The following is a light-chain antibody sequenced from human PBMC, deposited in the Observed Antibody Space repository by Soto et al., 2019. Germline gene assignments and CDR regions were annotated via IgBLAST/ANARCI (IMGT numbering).Light chain of an antibody. CDR1: RSIGSY. CDR2: DSS. V-gene: IGKV3-11*01. J-gene: IGKJ2*01. Sequence: PGDRATLSCRASRSIGSYSAWYQQKPGQAPRLLISDSSNRATGIPARFSASGSGTDFTLTISSLEPEDFAVYYCQQRTNWPPYTFGHGTKLEIK. CDR3: QQRTNWPPYT.